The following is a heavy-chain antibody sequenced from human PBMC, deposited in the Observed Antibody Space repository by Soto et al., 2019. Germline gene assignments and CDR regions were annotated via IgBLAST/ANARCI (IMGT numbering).Heavy chain of an antibody. J-gene: IGHJ4*02. Sequence: EVQLLESGGGLVQPGGSLRLSCAASGFTFSSYAMSWVRQAPGKGLEWVSAISGSGGSTYYADSVKGRFTISRDNSKTTLYLHMNSLRAEDTAVYYCAKDEVPYSSSSSYYFDYWGQGTLVTVSS. CDR3: AKDEVPYSSSSSYYFDY. CDR1: GFTFSSYA. V-gene: IGHV3-23*01. D-gene: IGHD6-13*01. CDR2: ISGSGGST.